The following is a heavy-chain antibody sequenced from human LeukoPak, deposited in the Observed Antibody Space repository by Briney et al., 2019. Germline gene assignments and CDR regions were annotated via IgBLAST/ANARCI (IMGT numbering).Heavy chain of an antibody. D-gene: IGHD4-17*01. CDR1: GGSISSYY. J-gene: IGHJ6*03. Sequence: PSETLSLTCTVSGGSISSYYWSWIRQPPGKGLEWIGYIYYSGSTNYNPSLKSRVTISVDTSKNQFSLKLSSVTAADTAVYYCARDVARGLRPTDYYYYYMDVWGKGTTVTISS. V-gene: IGHV4-59*01. CDR3: ARDVARGLRPTDYYYYYMDV. CDR2: IYYSGST.